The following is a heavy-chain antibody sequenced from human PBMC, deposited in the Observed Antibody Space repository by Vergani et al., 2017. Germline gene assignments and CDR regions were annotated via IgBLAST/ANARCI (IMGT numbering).Heavy chain of an antibody. V-gene: IGHV3-30*02. CDR1: GFTFSSYA. J-gene: IGHJ6*03. CDR3: AKDPTYSNYVIYYYYMDV. CDR2: IRYDGSNK. D-gene: IGHD4-11*01. Sequence: VQLLESGGGLVQPGGSLRLSCAASGFTFSSYAMSWVRQAPGKGLEWVAFIRYDGSNKYYADSVKGRFTISRDNSKNTLYLQMNSLRAEDTAVYYCAKDPTYSNYVIYYYYMDVWGKGTTVTVSS.